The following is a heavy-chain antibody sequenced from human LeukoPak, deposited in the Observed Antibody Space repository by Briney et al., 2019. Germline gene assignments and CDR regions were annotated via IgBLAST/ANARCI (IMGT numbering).Heavy chain of an antibody. Sequence: GGSLRLSCAASGFTFSSYAMSWVRQAPGKGLEWVSAISGSGGSTYYADTVKGRFTISRDNSKNTLYLQMNSLRAEDTAVYYCAKGKGIAAAGTPFDYWGQGTLVTVSS. J-gene: IGHJ4*02. V-gene: IGHV3-23*01. CDR1: GFTFSSYA. CDR3: AKGKGIAAAGTPFDY. D-gene: IGHD6-13*01. CDR2: ISGSGGST.